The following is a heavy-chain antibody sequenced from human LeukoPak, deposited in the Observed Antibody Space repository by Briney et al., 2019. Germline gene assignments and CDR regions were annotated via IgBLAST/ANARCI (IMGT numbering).Heavy chain of an antibody. CDR1: GFTFSSYG. D-gene: IGHD5-12*01. J-gene: IGHJ5*02. CDR3: ARDSVWLREP. V-gene: IGHV3-33*01. CDR2: IWYDGSNK. Sequence: PGRSLRLSCAASGFTFSSYGMHWVRQAPGKGLEWVAVIWYDGSNKYYADSVKGRFTISRGNSKNTLYLQMNSLRAEDTAVYYCARDSVWLREPWGQGTLVTVSS.